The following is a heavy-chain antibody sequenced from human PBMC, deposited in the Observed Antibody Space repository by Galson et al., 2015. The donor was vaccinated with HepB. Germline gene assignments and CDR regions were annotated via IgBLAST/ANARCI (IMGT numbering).Heavy chain of an antibody. CDR2: IKEAGRET. CDR3: ATLDVRVPMTGIPVE. V-gene: IGHV3-7*01. Sequence: SLRLSCAASGFTFGSYWMSWVRQVPGKGLEWVASIKEAGRETYYVDSVRGRFTISRDNAKNLLFLQMNSLRAEDTAVYYCATLDVRVPMTGIPVEWGQGTMVIVSS. J-gene: IGHJ3*01. CDR1: GFTFGSYW. D-gene: IGHD2-8*01.